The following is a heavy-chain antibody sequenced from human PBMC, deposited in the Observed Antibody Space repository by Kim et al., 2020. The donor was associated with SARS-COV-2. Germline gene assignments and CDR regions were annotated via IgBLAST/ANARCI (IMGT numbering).Heavy chain of an antibody. D-gene: IGHD3-22*01. Sequence: GGSLRLSCAASGFTFSSYAMSWVRQAPGKGLEWVSAISGSGGSTYYADSVKGRFTISRDNSKNTLYLQMNSLRAEDTAVYYCAKSWVIVVGTGWYFDLWGRGTLVTVSS. CDR3: AKSWVIVVGTGWYFDL. V-gene: IGHV3-23*01. J-gene: IGHJ2*01. CDR2: ISGSGGST. CDR1: GFTFSSYA.